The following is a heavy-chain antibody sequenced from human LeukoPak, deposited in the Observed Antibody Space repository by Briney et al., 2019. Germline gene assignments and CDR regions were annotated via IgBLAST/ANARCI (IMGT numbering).Heavy chain of an antibody. Sequence: SETLFLTCTVSGGSISSGSYYWSWIRQPAGKGLEWIGRIYTSESTNYNPSLKSRVTISVDTSKNQFSLKLSSVTAADTAVYYCARSRAYADAFDIWGQGTMVTVSS. CDR1: GGSISSGSYY. CDR3: ARSRAYADAFDI. CDR2: IYTSEST. D-gene: IGHD6-25*01. J-gene: IGHJ3*02. V-gene: IGHV4-61*02.